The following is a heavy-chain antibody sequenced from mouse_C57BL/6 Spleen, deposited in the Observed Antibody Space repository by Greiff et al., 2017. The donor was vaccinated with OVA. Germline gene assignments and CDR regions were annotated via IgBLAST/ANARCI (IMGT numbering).Heavy chain of an antibody. D-gene: IGHD6-2*01. J-gene: IGHJ4*01. CDR2: IDPNSGGI. CDR1: GYTFTSYW. Sequence: QVQLQQPGAELVKPGASVKLSCKASGYTFTSYWMHWVQQRPGRGLEWIGRIDPNSGGITYNEKFKSKATLTVYKPSSTAYMQLSSRASEDSAVYYCAREPSLPPYAMDYWGKGTSVTVSS. CDR3: AREPSLPPYAMDY. V-gene: IGHV1-72*01.